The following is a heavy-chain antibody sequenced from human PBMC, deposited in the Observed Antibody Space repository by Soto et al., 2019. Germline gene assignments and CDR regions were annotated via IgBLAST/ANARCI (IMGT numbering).Heavy chain of an antibody. Sequence: KQSQTLSLTCAISGDSVSSNSAAWNWIRQSPSRGLEWLGRTYYRSKWYNDYAVSVKSRITINPDTSKNQFSLQLNSVTPEDTAVYYCAGAGIAAAGWGADAFDIWGQGTMVTVSS. CDR3: AGAGIAAAGWGADAFDI. J-gene: IGHJ3*02. V-gene: IGHV6-1*01. D-gene: IGHD6-13*01. CDR1: GDSVSSNSAA. CDR2: TYYRSKWYN.